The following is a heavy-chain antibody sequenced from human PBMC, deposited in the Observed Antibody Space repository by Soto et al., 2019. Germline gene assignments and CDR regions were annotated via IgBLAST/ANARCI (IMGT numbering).Heavy chain of an antibody. V-gene: IGHV1-8*01. CDR2: MNPNSGNT. D-gene: IGHD6-13*01. CDR3: ARRGYSSSWYYYYYYGMDV. J-gene: IGHJ6*02. CDR1: GYTFTSYD. Sequence: QVQLVQSGAEVKKPGASVKVSCKASGYTFTSYDINWVRQATGQGLEWMGWMNPNSGNTGYAQKFQGRVTMTRNTPXXXAXXELGSLRSEDTAVYYCARRGYSSSWYYYYYYGMDVWGQGTTVTVSS.